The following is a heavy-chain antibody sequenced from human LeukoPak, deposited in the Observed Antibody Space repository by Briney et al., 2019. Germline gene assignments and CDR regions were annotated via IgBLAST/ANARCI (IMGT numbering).Heavy chain of an antibody. CDR1: GFTFSSNG. CDR2: IWYDGSNK. D-gene: IGHD3-22*01. V-gene: IGHV3-33*01. Sequence: GGSLRLSCAASGFTFSSNGMHWVRQAPGKGLEWVALIWYDGSNKFYADSVKGRFTIYRDNSKNTLYLQINSLRAEDTAVYYCACTGRGYCDSMDYWGRGTLVAVSS. CDR3: ACTGRGYCDSMDY. J-gene: IGHJ4*02.